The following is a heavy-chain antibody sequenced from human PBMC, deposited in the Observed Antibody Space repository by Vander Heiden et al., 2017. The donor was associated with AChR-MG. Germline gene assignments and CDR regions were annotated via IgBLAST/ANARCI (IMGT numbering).Heavy chain of an antibody. CDR1: GFTFDDYA. D-gene: IGHD1-26*01. CDR3: AKDISGGYGMDV. Sequence: EVQLVESGGGLVQPGRSLRLSCAASGFTFDDYAMHWVRQAPGKGLEWVSGISWNSGSIGYADSVKGRFTISRDNAKNSLYLQMNSLRAEDTALYYCAKDISGGYGMDVWGQGTTVTVSS. CDR2: ISWNSGSI. J-gene: IGHJ6*02. V-gene: IGHV3-9*01.